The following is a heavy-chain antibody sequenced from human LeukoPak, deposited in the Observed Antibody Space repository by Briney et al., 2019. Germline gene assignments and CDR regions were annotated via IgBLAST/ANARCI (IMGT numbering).Heavy chain of an antibody. D-gene: IGHD3-22*01. CDR1: GYTFTIYG. J-gene: IGHJ4*02. Sequence: ASVNVSCKASGYTFTIYGISWVRQAPGQGLEWMGWISAYNGNTNYAQKLQGRVTMTPDTSTSTAYMELRSLRSDDTAVYYCARDSRYYFDSSGYPRHFDYWGQGTLVTVSS. CDR2: ISAYNGNT. V-gene: IGHV1-18*01. CDR3: ARDSRYYFDSSGYPRHFDY.